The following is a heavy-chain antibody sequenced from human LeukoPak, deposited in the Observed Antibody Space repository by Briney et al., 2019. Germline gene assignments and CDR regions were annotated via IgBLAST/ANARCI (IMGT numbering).Heavy chain of an antibody. CDR1: GFTFSAYS. J-gene: IGHJ6*02. CDR2: ISSSSSTI. CDR3: VRNFQGMDV. D-gene: IGHD1-7*01. V-gene: IGHV3-48*01. Sequence: HSGGSLRLSCAVSGFTFSAYSMNWVRQAPGKGLEWVPYISSSSSTIYYADSVKGRFTISRDKAKNSLNLQMNSLRAEDTAVYYCVRNFQGMDVWGQGTTVTVSS.